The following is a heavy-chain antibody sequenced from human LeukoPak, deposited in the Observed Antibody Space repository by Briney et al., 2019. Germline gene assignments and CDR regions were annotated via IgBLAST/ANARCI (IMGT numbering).Heavy chain of an antibody. CDR1: GYTFTSYD. J-gene: IGHJ6*03. V-gene: IGHV1-8*03. Sequence: ASVKVSCKASGYTFTSYDINWVRQATGQGLEWMGWMNPNSGNTGYAQKFQGRVTITRNTSISTAYMELSSLRSEDTAVYYCARGRCSSTSCYGDYYYYYMDAWGKGTTVTVSS. CDR3: ARGRCSSTSCYGDYYYYYMDA. CDR2: MNPNSGNT. D-gene: IGHD2-2*01.